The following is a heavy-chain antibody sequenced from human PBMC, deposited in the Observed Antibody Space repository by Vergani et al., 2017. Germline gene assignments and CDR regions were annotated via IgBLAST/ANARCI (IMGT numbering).Heavy chain of an antibody. Sequence: EVQLLESGGGLVQPGGSLRLSCAASRFTFSNYWMNWVRQGPGKGLVWVSRISTDGSNTGYADSVKGRFTISRDNTKNTLYLQMNSLRAEDTALYYCASWGHIVPEPSAIDGFDVWGQGTVVTVSS. V-gene: IGHV3-74*02. CDR1: RFTFSNYW. CDR3: ASWGHIVPEPSAIDGFDV. D-gene: IGHD2-2*01. J-gene: IGHJ3*01. CDR2: ISTDGSNT.